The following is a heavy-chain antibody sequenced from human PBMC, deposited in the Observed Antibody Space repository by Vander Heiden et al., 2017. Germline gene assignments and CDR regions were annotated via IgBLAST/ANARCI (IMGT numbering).Heavy chain of an antibody. J-gene: IGHJ4*02. Sequence: EVQLVQSGAEVKKPGESLQISCKGSGYSVTSYWIGWVRQMPGKGLEWMGMIYPGDSDTRYSPSFQGQVTISADKSISTAYLQWSSLKASDTAMYYCARHRYYYDSSGYYYPDYWGQGTLVTVSS. D-gene: IGHD3-22*01. V-gene: IGHV5-51*01. CDR1: GYSVTSYW. CDR3: ARHRYYYDSSGYYYPDY. CDR2: IYPGDSDT.